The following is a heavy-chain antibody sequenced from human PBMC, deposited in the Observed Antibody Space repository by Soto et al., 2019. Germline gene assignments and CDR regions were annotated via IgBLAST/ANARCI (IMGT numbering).Heavy chain of an antibody. D-gene: IGHD5-18*01. Sequence: ASAKVSCKASGYTFTSYGISWVRQAPGQGLEWMGWISASKGNTKYAQRLQGRVTMTTDTSTSTAYMELRRLRSDDTAVYYCARDSGYSYGFDYWGQGTLVTVSS. J-gene: IGHJ4*02. CDR3: ARDSGYSYGFDY. CDR1: GYTFTSYG. CDR2: ISASKGNT. V-gene: IGHV1-18*01.